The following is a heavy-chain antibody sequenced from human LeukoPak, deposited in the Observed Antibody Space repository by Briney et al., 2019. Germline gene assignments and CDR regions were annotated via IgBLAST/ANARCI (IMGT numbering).Heavy chain of an antibody. CDR1: GGSINNSY. D-gene: IGHD3-22*01. V-gene: IGHV4-59*01. CDR3: ARVQSDSSAFYSHFDH. J-gene: IGHJ4*02. CDR2: INYRGNT. Sequence: SETLSLTCAVSGGSINNSYWSWIRQPPGKGLEWIGYINYRGNTNYNPSLKSRVTISVGTSKNQFSLNLRSVTAADTAVYYCARVQSDSSAFYSHFDHWGQGTLVSVSS.